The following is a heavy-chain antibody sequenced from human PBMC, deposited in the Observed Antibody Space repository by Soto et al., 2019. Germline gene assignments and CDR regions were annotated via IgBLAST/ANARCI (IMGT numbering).Heavy chain of an antibody. J-gene: IGHJ6*02. CDR1: GYTLTELS. CDR3: ATAQIYDILTGQGSMDV. CDR2: FDPEDGET. V-gene: IGHV1-24*01. Sequence: SVKVSCKVSGYTLTELSMHWVRQAPGKGLEWMGGFDPEDGETIYAQKFQGRVTMTEDTSTDTAYMELSSLRSEDTAVYYCATAQIYDILTGQGSMDVWGQGTTVTVSS. D-gene: IGHD3-9*01.